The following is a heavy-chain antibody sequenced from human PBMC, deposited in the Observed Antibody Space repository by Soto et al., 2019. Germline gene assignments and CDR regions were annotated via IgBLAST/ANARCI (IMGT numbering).Heavy chain of an antibody. CDR3: AHRRLYCSGGSCYSESFYY. Sequence: SGPTLVNPTQTLTLTCTFSGFSLSTSGVGVGWIRQPPGKALEWLALIYWDDDKRYSPSLKSRLTITKDTSKNQVVLTMTNMEPVDTATYYCAHRRLYCSGGSCYSESFYYWGQGTLVTAPQ. CDR2: IYWDDDK. CDR1: GFSLSTSGVG. J-gene: IGHJ4*02. D-gene: IGHD2-15*01. V-gene: IGHV2-5*02.